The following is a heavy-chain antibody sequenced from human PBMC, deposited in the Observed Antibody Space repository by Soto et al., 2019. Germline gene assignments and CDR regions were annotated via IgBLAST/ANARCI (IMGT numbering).Heavy chain of an antibody. Sequence: QVQLQESGPGLVKPSGTLSLTCIVSGDSIISFSHWWSWVRQPPGKGLEWIGEIHHTGRTNYNPALKSRVTMSVDSSKNQFSLQLNSVTDADTAVYHCARGRDYIWGAWGRGTLVIVSS. J-gene: IGHJ5*02. CDR1: GDSIISFSHW. CDR3: ARGRDYIWGA. CDR2: IHHTGRT. D-gene: IGHD3-16*01. V-gene: IGHV4-4*02.